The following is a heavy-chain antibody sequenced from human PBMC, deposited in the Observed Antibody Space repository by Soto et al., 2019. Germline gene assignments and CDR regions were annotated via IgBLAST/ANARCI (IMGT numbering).Heavy chain of an antibody. J-gene: IGHJ4*02. CDR3: ARDRGTAMVTDFDY. CDR1: GFTFSSYG. D-gene: IGHD5-18*01. V-gene: IGHV3-33*01. CDR2: IWYDGSNK. Sequence: QVQLVESGGGVVQPGRSLRLSCAASGFTFSSYGMHWVRQAPGKGLEWVAVIWYDGSNKYYADSVKGRFTISRDNSKNTLYLQMNSLRAEDTAVYYCARDRGTAMVTDFDYWGQRTLVTVSS.